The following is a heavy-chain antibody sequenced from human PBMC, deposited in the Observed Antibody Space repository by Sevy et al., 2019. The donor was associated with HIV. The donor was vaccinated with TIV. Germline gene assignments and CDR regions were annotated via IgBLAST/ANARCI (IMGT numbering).Heavy chain of an antibody. CDR1: GGSFSGYY. D-gene: IGHD6-19*01. V-gene: IGHV4-34*01. Sequence: SETLSLTCAVYGGSFSGYYWSWIRQPPGKGLEWIGEINHSGSTNYNPSLKSRVTISVDTSKNQFSLKLSSVTAADTVVYYCARASSIAVAGSYGHNWFDPWGQGTLVTVSS. J-gene: IGHJ5*02. CDR2: INHSGST. CDR3: ARASSIAVAGSYGHNWFDP.